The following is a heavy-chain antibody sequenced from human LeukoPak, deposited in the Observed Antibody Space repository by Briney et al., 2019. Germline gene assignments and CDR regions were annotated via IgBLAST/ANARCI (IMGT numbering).Heavy chain of an antibody. CDR1: GYTFTSYD. J-gene: IGHJ6*03. CDR3: ARAYFISNYGYYYMDV. CDR2: MNPNSGNT. D-gene: IGHD2-21*01. V-gene: IGHV1-8*03. Sequence: ASVKVSCKASGYTFTSYDINWVRQATGQGLEWMGWMNPNSGNTGYAQKFQGRVTITRNTSISTAYMELSSLRSEDTAVYYCARAYFISNYGYYYMDVWGKGTTVTVSS.